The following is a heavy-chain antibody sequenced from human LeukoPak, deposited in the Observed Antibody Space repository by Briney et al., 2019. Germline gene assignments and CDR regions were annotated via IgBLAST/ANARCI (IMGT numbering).Heavy chain of an antibody. CDR3: AXDYXWGSYXSDYFDY. D-gene: IGHD3-16*02. CDR2: ISGSSSYI. CDR1: GFTFSSYS. Sequence: GGSLRLSCAASGFTFSSYSMNWVRQAPGKGLEWVSSISGSSSYIYYADSVKGRFTISRDNVKNSLYLQMNSLRAEDTAVYYCAXDYXWGSYXSDYFDYWGQGTLVTVSS. J-gene: IGHJ4*02. V-gene: IGHV3-21*01.